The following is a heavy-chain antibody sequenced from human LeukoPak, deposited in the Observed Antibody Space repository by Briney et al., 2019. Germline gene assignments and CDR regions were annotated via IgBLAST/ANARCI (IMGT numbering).Heavy chain of an antibody. D-gene: IGHD5-18*01. V-gene: IGHV3-23*01. J-gene: IGHJ4*02. CDR2: ISDGAGGRT. Sequence: GGSLRLSCAASGFTFSNYAMNWVRQAPGKGLEWVSAISDGAGGRTYYTDSVKGRFTISRNNSKNTLYLQLNSLRAEDTAVYYCAKEDVDTSFDYWGQGTLVTVSS. CDR3: AKEDVDTSFDY. CDR1: GFTFSNYA.